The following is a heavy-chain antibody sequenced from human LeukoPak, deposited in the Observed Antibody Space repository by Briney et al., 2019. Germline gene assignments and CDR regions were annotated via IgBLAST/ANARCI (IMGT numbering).Heavy chain of an antibody. CDR3: ARSSGSRYYIDY. Sequence: SETLSLTCTVSGDSISSYYWTWIRQPPGKRLEWIGFIHYTGSTNYNPSLKSRVTISVDTSKNQFSLKLNSVTAADTAVYYCARSSGSRYYIDYWGQGTLVTVSS. CDR1: GDSISSYY. D-gene: IGHD1-26*01. J-gene: IGHJ4*02. V-gene: IGHV4-59*01. CDR2: IHYTGST.